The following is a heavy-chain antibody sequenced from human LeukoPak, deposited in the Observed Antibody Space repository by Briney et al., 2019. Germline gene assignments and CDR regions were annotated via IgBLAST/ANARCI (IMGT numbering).Heavy chain of an antibody. CDR2: IIPIFGIA. CDR3: ASSIAVAGPIDY. CDR1: GGTFSSYA. V-gene: IGHV1-69*10. D-gene: IGHD6-19*01. J-gene: IGHJ4*02. Sequence: ASVRVSCKASGGTFSSYAMSWVRQAPGQGLEWMGGIIPIFGIANYAQKLQGRVTITADKSTSTAYMELSSLRSEDTAVYYCASSIAVAGPIDYWGQGTLVTVSS.